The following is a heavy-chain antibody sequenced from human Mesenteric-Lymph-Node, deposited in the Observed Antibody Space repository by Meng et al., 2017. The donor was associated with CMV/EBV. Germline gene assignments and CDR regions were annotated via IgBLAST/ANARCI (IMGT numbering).Heavy chain of an antibody. D-gene: IGHD5-18*01. CDR1: GFTFSSDS. CDR3: AKDRDGGYNYGNGYFDY. V-gene: IGHV3-21*01. CDR2: ISGGGGYI. Sequence: GESLKISCVASGFTFSSDSMNWVRLAPGKGLVWVSSISGGGGYIFHADSVKGRFSTSRDNARNSLFLQMSSLRAEDTAVYYCAKDRDGGYNYGNGYFDYWGQGTLVTVSS. J-gene: IGHJ4*02.